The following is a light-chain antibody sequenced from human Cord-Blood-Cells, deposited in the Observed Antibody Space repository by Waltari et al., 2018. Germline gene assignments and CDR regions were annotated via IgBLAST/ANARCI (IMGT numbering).Light chain of an antibody. CDR1: RSDVGGYNY. V-gene: IGLV2-23*02. CDR2: DVS. Sequence: QSALTQPASVSGSPGQSITISCTGTRSDVGGYNYVSWYQQHPGKAPKLMIYDVSKRPSGVSNRFSGSKSGNTASLTISGLQAEDEADYYCCSYAGSSTLVFGGGTKLTVL. CDR3: CSYAGSSTLV. J-gene: IGLJ3*02.